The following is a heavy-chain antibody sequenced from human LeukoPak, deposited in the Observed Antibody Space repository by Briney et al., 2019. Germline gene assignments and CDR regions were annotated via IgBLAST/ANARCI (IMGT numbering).Heavy chain of an antibody. V-gene: IGHV3-23*01. Sequence: PGGSLRLSCAASGFTFSSYAMSWVRQAPGKGLEWVSAISGSGGSTYYADSVKGRFTISRDNSKNTLYLQMNSLKTEDTAVYYCTTPLLAGPLDYWGQGTLVTVSS. D-gene: IGHD3-9*01. CDR1: GFTFSSYA. J-gene: IGHJ4*02. CDR3: TTPLLAGPLDY. CDR2: ISGSGGST.